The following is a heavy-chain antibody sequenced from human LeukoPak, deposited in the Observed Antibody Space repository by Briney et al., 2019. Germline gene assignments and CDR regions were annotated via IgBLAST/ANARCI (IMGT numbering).Heavy chain of an antibody. V-gene: IGHV3-9*01. D-gene: IGHD5-18*01. CDR2: ISWNSGSI. CDR3: ATSERGYSYGYFDY. Sequence: PGRSLRLSCAASGFTFDDYAMHWVRQAPGKGLEWVSGISWNSGSIGYADSVKGRFTISRDNAKNSLYLQMNSLRAEDTAVYYCATSERGYSYGYFDYWGQGTLVTDSS. CDR1: GFTFDDYA. J-gene: IGHJ4*02.